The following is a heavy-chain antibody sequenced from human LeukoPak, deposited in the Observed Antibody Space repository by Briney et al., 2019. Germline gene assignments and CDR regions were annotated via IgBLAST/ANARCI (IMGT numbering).Heavy chain of an antibody. CDR3: VSFYETY. Sequence: GGSLRLSCAASGNYWMHWVRHAPGKGLVWVSHINSDGSWTSYADSVKGRFAISKDNAKNTVYLQMNSLRAEDTAVYYCVSFYETYWGRGTLVTVSS. V-gene: IGHV3-74*01. J-gene: IGHJ4*02. CDR2: INSDGSWT. D-gene: IGHD2/OR15-2a*01. CDR1: GNYW.